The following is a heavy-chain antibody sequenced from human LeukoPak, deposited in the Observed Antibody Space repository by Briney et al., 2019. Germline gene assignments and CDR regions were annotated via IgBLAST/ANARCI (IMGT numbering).Heavy chain of an antibody. J-gene: IGHJ4*02. V-gene: IGHV1-2*02. CDR1: GYTFIRYY. CDR3: AVRDPAGFGDFDY. CDR2: INPNSGGT. Sequence: GASVKVSCKASGYTFIRYYIHWVRQAPGQGLEWMGWINPNSGGTNYAQKFQGRVTMTRDTSISTAYMELSRLRSDDTAVYYCAVRDPAGFGDFDYWGQGTLVTVSS. D-gene: IGHD3-16*01.